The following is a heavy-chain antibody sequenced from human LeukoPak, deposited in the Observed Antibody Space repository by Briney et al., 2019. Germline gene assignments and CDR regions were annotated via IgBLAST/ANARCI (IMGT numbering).Heavy chain of an antibody. J-gene: IGHJ4*02. V-gene: IGHV3-48*03. D-gene: IGHD2-2*01. Sequence: PGGCLRLSCVASGFNFMTSDMNWVRQAPGKGLNWIAYITARDSNTYYADSVKGRFTVSRDNIKSSLYLQMNTLRAEDTAMYYCARLGGNLSRWGQGTLVTVSS. CDR1: GFNFMTSD. CDR3: ARLGGNLSR. CDR2: ITARDSNT.